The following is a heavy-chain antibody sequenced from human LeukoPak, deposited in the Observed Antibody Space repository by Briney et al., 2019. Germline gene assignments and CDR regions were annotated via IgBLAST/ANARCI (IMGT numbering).Heavy chain of an antibody. D-gene: IGHD6-6*01. J-gene: IGHJ3*02. CDR2: IYYSGNT. Sequence: SETLSLTCTVSGGSISRSSYYWGWIRQPPGKGLEWIGSIYYSGNTYYNASLKSQVSISIDTSKNRFSLKLTSVTAADTAVYYCARDSLTSILTLIVPGAFDIWGQGTMVTVSS. CDR1: GGSISRSSYY. CDR3: ARDSLTSILTLIVPGAFDI. V-gene: IGHV4-39*02.